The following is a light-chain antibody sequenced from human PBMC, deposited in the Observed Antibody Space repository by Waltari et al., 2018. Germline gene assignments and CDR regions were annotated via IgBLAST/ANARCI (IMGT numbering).Light chain of an antibody. V-gene: IGKV3-15*01. CDR3: QQYNNWPLT. Sequence: EKVMTQSPATLSVSPGERATLSCRASQSVSSNLAWYQQKPGQAPRLLIYGVSTRATGISARFSGSGSGTEFTLTISSLQSEDFAVYYCQQYNNWPLTFGGGTTVEIK. J-gene: IGKJ4*01. CDR1: QSVSSN. CDR2: GVS.